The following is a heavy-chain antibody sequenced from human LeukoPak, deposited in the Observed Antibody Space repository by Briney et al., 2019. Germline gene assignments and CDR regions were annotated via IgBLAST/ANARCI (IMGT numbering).Heavy chain of an antibody. CDR2: ISTNGAAT. V-gene: IGHV3-23*01. Sequence: GGSLRLSCAASGFTFSTYGMNWVRQAPGKGLEGVSTISTNGAATYYTDSVKGRFTISRDNSKNTLFLQMNSLRAEDTAIYYCAKGQSTIATRSFDSWGQGTLVTVSS. CDR3: AKGQSTIATRSFDS. CDR1: GFTFSTYG. J-gene: IGHJ4*02. D-gene: IGHD6-6*01.